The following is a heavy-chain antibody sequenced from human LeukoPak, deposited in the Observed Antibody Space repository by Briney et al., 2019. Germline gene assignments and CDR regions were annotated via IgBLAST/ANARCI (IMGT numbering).Heavy chain of an antibody. CDR3: AKGHWGSSGYPNAFDI. CDR2: ISGSGGST. CDR1: GFTFSSYA. V-gene: IGHV3-23*01. J-gene: IGHJ3*02. Sequence: TGGSLRLSCAASGFTFSSYAMSWVRQAPGKGLEWVSAISGSGGSTYYADSVKGRFTISRDNSKNTLYLQMNSLRAEDTAVYYCAKGHWGSSGYPNAFDIWGQGTMVTVSS. D-gene: IGHD3-22*01.